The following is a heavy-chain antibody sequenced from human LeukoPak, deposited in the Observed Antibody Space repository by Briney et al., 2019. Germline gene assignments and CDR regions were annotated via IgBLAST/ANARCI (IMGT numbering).Heavy chain of an antibody. J-gene: IGHJ4*02. D-gene: IGHD3-10*01. V-gene: IGHV1-3*01. CDR1: GYTFTSYA. Sequence: GASVKVSCKASGYTFTSYAMHWVRQAPGPRLEWMGWINAGNGNTKYSQKFQGRVTITRDTSASTAYMELSSLRSEDTAVYYCARPRTLWFGELSLTYWGQGTLVTVSS. CDR3: ARPRTLWFGELSLTY. CDR2: INAGNGNT.